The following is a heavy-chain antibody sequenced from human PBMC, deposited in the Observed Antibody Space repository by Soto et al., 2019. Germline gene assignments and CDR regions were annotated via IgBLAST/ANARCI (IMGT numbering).Heavy chain of an antibody. D-gene: IGHD2-21*02. CDR3: ARDGGDVEWADEAFDI. CDR1: GFTFSSYS. V-gene: IGHV3-21*01. CDR2: ISSSSSYI. J-gene: IGHJ3*02. Sequence: EVQLVESGGGLVKPGGSLRLSCAASGFTFSSYSMNWVRQAPGKGLEWVSSISSSSSYIYYADSVKGRFTISRDNAKNXLYRQMNSLRAEDTAVYYCARDGGDVEWADEAFDIWGQGTMVTVSS.